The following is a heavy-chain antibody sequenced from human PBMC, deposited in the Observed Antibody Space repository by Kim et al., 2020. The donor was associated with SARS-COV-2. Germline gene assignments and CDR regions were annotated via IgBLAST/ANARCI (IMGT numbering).Heavy chain of an antibody. CDR1: GYTFTSYD. CDR2: MNPNSGNT. J-gene: IGHJ4*02. V-gene: IGHV1-8*01. CDR3: ARVGPPYGGYDILTDDDY. D-gene: IGHD3-9*01. Sequence: ASVKVSCKASGYTFTSYDINWVRQATGQGLEWMGWMNPNSGNTGYAQKFQGRVTMTRNTSISTAYMELSSLRSEDTAVYYCARVGPPYGGYDILTDDDYWGQGTLVTVSS.